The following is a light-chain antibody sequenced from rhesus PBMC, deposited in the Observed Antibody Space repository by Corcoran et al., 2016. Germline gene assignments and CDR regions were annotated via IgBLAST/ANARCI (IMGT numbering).Light chain of an antibody. CDR3: MQGTHWPWT. V-gene: IGKV2S9*01. CDR1: QSLVHSDGKTY. Sequence: DVVMTQSPLSLPVTLGQPASISCRSSQSLVHSDGKTYLSWLQQKPGQPSRRLIYQVSNRDSGVPDRFSGSGAGTEFTLKISRVEAEDVGVYYCMQGTHWPWTFGQGTKVEIK. CDR2: QVS. J-gene: IGKJ1*01.